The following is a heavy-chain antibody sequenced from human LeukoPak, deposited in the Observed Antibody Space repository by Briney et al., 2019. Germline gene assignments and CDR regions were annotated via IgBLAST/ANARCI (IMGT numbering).Heavy chain of an antibody. CDR2: ITASGTTM. Sequence: QSGGSLRLSCAASGFTFSSYSMNWVRQAPGKGLEWVSHITASGTTMFYADSVKGRFTISRDNAKNSLYLQMNSLRGEDTAVYYCASSGSYRFDYWGQGTLVTVSS. D-gene: IGHD1-26*01. CDR3: ASSGSYRFDY. J-gene: IGHJ4*02. V-gene: IGHV3-48*01. CDR1: GFTFSSYS.